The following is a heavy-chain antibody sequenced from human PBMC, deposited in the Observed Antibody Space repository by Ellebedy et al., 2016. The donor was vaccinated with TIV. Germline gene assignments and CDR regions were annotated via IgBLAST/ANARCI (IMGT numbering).Heavy chain of an antibody. Sequence: GESLKISCAASGFTVSSNYMSWVRQAPGKGLEWVSVIYSGGSTYYADSVKGRFTISRDNSKNTLYLQMNSLRAEDTAVYYCARHPSVAGPGDVWGLGTTVTVSS. D-gene: IGHD6-19*01. CDR1: GFTVSSNY. J-gene: IGHJ6*02. CDR2: IYSGGST. CDR3: ARHPSVAGPGDV. V-gene: IGHV3-66*04.